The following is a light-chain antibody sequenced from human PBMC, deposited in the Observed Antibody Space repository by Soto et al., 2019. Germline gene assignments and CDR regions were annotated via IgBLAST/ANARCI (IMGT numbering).Light chain of an antibody. CDR3: QSYDSSLSGSGGV. CDR1: SSNIGAGYD. J-gene: IGLJ2*01. Sequence: QTVVTQPPSVSGAPGQRVTISCTGSSSNIGAGYDVHWYQQLPGTAPKLLIYGNSNRPSGVPDRFSGSKSGTSASLAITGLQAADEADYYCQSYDSSLSGSGGVFGGGTKLTVL. CDR2: GNS. V-gene: IGLV1-40*01.